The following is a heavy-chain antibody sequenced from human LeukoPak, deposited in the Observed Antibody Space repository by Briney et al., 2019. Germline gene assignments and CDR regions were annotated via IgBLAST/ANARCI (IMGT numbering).Heavy chain of an antibody. V-gene: IGHV4-4*07. CDR1: GDSIGTYF. CDR3: ARDFVETGVVGFDM. D-gene: IGHD2-8*02. CDR2: VYDGGRT. J-gene: IGHJ3*02. Sequence: SETLSLTCTVSGDSIGTYFWNWIRQSAGEGLEWIGHVYDGGRTNYNPSLKGRVTISVDTSRNLFSLRLSSVTAADTAVYYCARDFVETGVVGFDMWGQGTMVAVSS.